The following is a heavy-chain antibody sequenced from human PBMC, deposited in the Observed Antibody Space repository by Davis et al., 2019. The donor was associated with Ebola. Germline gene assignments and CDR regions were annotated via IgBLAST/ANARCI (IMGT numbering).Heavy chain of an antibody. CDR3: ARGNVKDIVGSYYYYGMDV. V-gene: IGHV3-7*01. Sequence: GESLKISCAASGFTFSSYWMSWVRQAPGKGLEWVANIKQDGSEKYYVDSVKGRFTISRDNAKNSLYLQMNSLRAEDTAVYYCARGNVKDIVGSYYYYGMDVWGQGTTVTVSS. J-gene: IGHJ6*02. CDR1: GFTFSSYW. D-gene: IGHD2-15*01. CDR2: IKQDGSEK.